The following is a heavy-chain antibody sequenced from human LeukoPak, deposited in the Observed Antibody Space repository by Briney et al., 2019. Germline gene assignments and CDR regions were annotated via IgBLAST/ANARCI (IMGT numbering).Heavy chain of an antibody. V-gene: IGHV1-2*04. CDR3: ARVSKGWYDAFDI. Sequence: ASVKVSCKASGYTFTGYYMHWVRQAPGQGLEWMGWINPNSGGTNYVQKFQGWVTMTRDTSISTAYMELSRLRADDTAGYYCARVSKGWYDAFDIWGQGTMVTVSS. CDR2: INPNSGGT. D-gene: IGHD6-19*01. J-gene: IGHJ3*02. CDR1: GYTFTGYY.